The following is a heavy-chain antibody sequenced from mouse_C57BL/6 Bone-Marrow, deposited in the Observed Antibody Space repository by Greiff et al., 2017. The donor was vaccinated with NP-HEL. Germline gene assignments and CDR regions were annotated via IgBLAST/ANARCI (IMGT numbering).Heavy chain of an antibody. D-gene: IGHD4-1*01. J-gene: IGHJ1*03. CDR3: ARDGEPQFSYWYFDV. CDR2: INYDGSGT. V-gene: IGHV5-16*01. CDR1: GFTFSDYY. Sequence: DVKLVESEGGLVQPGSSMKLSCTASGFTFSDYYMAWVRQVPEKGLEWVANINYDGSGTYYLDSLKSRFILSRDNAKNILYLQMSSLKSEDTATYYCARDGEPQFSYWYFDVWGTGTTVTVSS.